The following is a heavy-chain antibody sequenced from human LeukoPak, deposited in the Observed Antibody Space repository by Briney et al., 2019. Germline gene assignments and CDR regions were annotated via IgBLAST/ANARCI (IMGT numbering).Heavy chain of an antibody. CDR3: AKDLDSSGSGAFDI. V-gene: IGHV3-30*02. D-gene: IGHD3-22*01. CDR1: GFTFSRYG. J-gene: IGHJ3*02. Sequence: GGSLRLSCAASGFTFSRYGMHWVRQAPGKGLEWVAFIRYDGSYKDYADSVKGRFTISRDNSKNTLYLQMNSLRAEDTAVYYCAKDLDSSGSGAFDIWGQGTMVTVSS. CDR2: IRYDGSYK.